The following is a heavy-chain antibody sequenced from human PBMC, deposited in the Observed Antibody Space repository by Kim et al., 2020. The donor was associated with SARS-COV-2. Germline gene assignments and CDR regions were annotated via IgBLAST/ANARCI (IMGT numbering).Heavy chain of an antibody. CDR2: IYPGDSDT. J-gene: IGHJ6*02. V-gene: IGHV5-51*01. CDR1: GYSFTSYW. D-gene: IGHD1-1*01. Sequence: GESLKISCKGSGYSFTSYWIGWVRQMPGKGLEWMGIIYPGDSDTRYSPSFQGQVTISADKSISTAYLQWSSLKASDTAMYYCARQGTTGTTAFNYYYGMDVWGQGTTVTVSS. CDR3: ARQGTTGTTAFNYYYGMDV.